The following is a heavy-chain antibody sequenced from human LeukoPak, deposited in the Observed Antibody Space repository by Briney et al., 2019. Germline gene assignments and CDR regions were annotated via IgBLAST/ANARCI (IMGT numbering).Heavy chain of an antibody. Sequence: ASVKVSCTASGYTFTSYGISWVRQAPGQGLEWMGWISAYNGNTNYAQKLQGRVTMTTDTSTSTAYMELRSLRSDDTAVYYCAREYCSGGSCYLDYWGQGTQVTVSS. D-gene: IGHD2-15*01. J-gene: IGHJ4*02. CDR2: ISAYNGNT. V-gene: IGHV1-18*01. CDR3: AREYCSGGSCYLDY. CDR1: GYTFTSYG.